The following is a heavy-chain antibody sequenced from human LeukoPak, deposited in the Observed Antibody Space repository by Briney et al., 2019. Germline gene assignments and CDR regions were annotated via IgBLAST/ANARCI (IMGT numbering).Heavy chain of an antibody. Sequence: GGSLRLSCAASGFTFSSYWMNWVRQAPGKGLEWVANIKHDGSEKYYVDSVKGRFTVSRDNAKNSLYLQMNSLRADDTAVYYCAKDYDYWGQGTLVTVSS. J-gene: IGHJ4*02. CDR1: GFTFSSYW. V-gene: IGHV3-7*04. CDR2: IKHDGSEK. CDR3: AKDYDY.